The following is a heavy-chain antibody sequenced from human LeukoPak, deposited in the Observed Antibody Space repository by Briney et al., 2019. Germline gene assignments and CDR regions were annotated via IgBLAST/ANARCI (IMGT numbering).Heavy chain of an antibody. D-gene: IGHD3-10*01. V-gene: IGHV3-23*01. CDR3: AKDQAYGSGSYSDFDY. Sequence: GGYLRLSCAASGWTLSNYARSWVRQAPGKGLEWVSVVSGSGGSTYYADSVKGRFTISRDNSKNTLYLQMNSLRAEDTAVYYCAKDQAYGSGSYSDFDYWGQGTLVTVSS. J-gene: IGHJ4*02. CDR1: GWTLSNYA. CDR2: VSGSGGST.